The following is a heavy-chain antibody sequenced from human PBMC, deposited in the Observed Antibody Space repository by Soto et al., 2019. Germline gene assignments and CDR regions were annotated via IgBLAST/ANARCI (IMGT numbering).Heavy chain of an antibody. V-gene: IGHV1-69*13. Sequence: SVTVSCKASGYTFPSYGISWVRQATGQGLEWMGGIIPIFGTANYAQKFQGRVPITADESTSTAYMELSSLRSEDTAVYYCARDPDRWLGERKTYGMDGWGQGTKVTVS. J-gene: IGHJ6*02. CDR2: IIPIFGTA. D-gene: IGHD3-10*01. CDR1: GYTFPSYG. CDR3: ARDPDRWLGERKTYGMDG.